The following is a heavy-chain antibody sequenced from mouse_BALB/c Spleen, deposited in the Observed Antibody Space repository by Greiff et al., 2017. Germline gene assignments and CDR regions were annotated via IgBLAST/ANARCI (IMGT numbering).Heavy chain of an antibody. D-gene: IGHD2-3*01. CDR3: ARSGDGYWAWFAY. V-gene: IGHV1-54*01. CDR1: GYAFTNYL. CDR2: INPGSGGT. J-gene: IGHJ3*01. Sequence: VKLVESGAELVRPGTSVKVSCKASGYAFTNYLIEWVKQRPGQGLEWIGVINPGSGGTNYNEKFKGKATLTADKSSSTAYMQRSSLTSDASAVYFWARSGDGYWAWFAYWGQGTLVTVSA.